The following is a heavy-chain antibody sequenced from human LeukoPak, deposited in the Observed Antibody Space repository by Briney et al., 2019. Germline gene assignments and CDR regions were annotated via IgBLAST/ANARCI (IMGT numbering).Heavy chain of an antibody. Sequence: ASVKVSCKASGYTFTGYYMHWVRQAPGQGLEWMGWINPNSGGTNYAQKFQGRVTMTRDTSISTAYMELSRLRSDDTAVYYCARIGGSGSYQNLFFDYWGQGTLVTVSS. V-gene: IGHV1-2*02. CDR2: INPNSGGT. CDR3: ARIGGSGSYQNLFFDY. J-gene: IGHJ4*02. D-gene: IGHD3-10*01. CDR1: GYTFTGYY.